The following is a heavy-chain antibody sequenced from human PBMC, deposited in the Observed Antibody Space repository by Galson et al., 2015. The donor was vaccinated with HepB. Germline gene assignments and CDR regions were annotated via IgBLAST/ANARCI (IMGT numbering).Heavy chain of an antibody. V-gene: IGHV3-48*02. CDR1: GFTFSSYS. Sequence: SLRLSCAASGFTFSSYSMNWVRQAPGKGLEWVSYISSSSSTIYYADSVKGRFTISRDNAKNSLYLQMNSLRDEDTAVYYCARGLPMAEKGYFDLWGRGTLVTVSS. CDR3: ARGLPMAEKGYFDL. D-gene: IGHD3-10*01. J-gene: IGHJ2*01. CDR2: ISSSSSTI.